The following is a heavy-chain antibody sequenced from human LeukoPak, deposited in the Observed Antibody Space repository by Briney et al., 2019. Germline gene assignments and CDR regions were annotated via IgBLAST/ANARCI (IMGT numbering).Heavy chain of an antibody. D-gene: IGHD3-3*01. CDR1: GYSISSGYY. J-gene: IGHJ5*02. V-gene: IGHV4-38-2*01. CDR3: ARQHYFWSGYYFSGLNWFDP. CDR2: IYHSGST. Sequence: PSETLSLTCAVSGYSISSGYYWGWIRQPPGKGLEWIGSIYHSGSTYYNPSLKSRVTISVDTSKNQFSLKLSSVTAADTAVYYCARQHYFWSGYYFSGLNWFDPWGQGTLVTVSS.